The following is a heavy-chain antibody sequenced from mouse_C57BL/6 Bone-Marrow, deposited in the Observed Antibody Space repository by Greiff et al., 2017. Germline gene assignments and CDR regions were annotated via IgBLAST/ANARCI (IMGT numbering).Heavy chain of an antibody. Sequence: EVKLVESGPGLVKPSQSLSLTCSVTGYSITSGYYWNWLRQFPGNKLEWIGYISYNGSNNYNQSLKNPISITRDPSTNPFFLHFNSVTTEDTATYYCARGGGDDYDFDYWGQGTTLTVSS. CDR3: ARGGGDDYDFDY. CDR1: GYSITSGYY. D-gene: IGHD2-4*01. V-gene: IGHV3-6*01. CDR2: ISYNGSN. J-gene: IGHJ2*01.